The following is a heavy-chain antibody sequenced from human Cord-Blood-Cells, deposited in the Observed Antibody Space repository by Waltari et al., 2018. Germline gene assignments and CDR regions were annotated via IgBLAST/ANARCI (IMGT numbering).Heavy chain of an antibody. CDR2: IYWDDDK. Sequence: QITLKESGPTLVKPTQTLTLTCTFSGFSLSTRGVGVGWIRPPPGKALEWLALIYWDDDKRYSPSLKSRLTITKDTSKNQVVLTMTNMDPVDTATYYCAHSSLLLWFRELLSPFDYWGQGTLVTVSS. CDR1: GFSLSTRGVG. J-gene: IGHJ4*02. CDR3: AHSSLLLWFRELLSPFDY. V-gene: IGHV2-5*02. D-gene: IGHD3-10*01.